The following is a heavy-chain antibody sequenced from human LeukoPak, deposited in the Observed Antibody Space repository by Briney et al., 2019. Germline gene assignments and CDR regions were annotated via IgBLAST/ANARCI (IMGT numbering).Heavy chain of an antibody. CDR1: GYTFTGYY. CDR2: INPNSGGT. V-gene: IGHV1-2*02. Sequence: ASVKVSCKASGYTFTGYYMHWVRQAPGQGLEWMGWINPNSGGTNYAQKFQGRVTMTRDTSISTAYMELSRLRSDDTAVYYCARGGYYYDSSEGDRIVVTDDTSLVLWGQGTLVTVSS. D-gene: IGHD3-22*01. J-gene: IGHJ4*02. CDR3: ARGGYYYDSSEGDRIVVTDDTSLVL.